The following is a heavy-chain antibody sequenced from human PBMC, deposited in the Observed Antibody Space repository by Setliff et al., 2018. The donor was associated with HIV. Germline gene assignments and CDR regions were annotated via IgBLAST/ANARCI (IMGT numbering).Heavy chain of an antibody. CDR1: GFPFTDYY. J-gene: IGHJ5*02. CDR2: ISSSGSTI. D-gene: IGHD1-26*01. V-gene: IGHV3-11*01. Sequence: PGGSLRLSCAASGFPFTDYYMSWVRQAPGKGLEWVSYISSSGSTINYADSVKGQFTISRDNAKNSLFLQMTSLRAEDTAVYYCTEGRWFDPWGQGTLVTVSS. CDR3: TEGRWFDP.